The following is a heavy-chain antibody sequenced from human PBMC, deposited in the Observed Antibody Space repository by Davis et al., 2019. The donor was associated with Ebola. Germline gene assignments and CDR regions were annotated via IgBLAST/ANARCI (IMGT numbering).Heavy chain of an antibody. CDR2: ISGSGGST. V-gene: IGHV3-23*01. D-gene: IGHD2-15*01. CDR3: AKTDCSGGSCYSVDY. Sequence: GESLKISCAASGFTFSSYAMSWVRQAPGQGLEWVSAISGSGGSTYYADSVKGRFTISRDNSKNTLYLQMNSLRAEDTAVYYCAKTDCSGGSCYSVDYWGQGTLVTVSS. J-gene: IGHJ4*02. CDR1: GFTFSSYA.